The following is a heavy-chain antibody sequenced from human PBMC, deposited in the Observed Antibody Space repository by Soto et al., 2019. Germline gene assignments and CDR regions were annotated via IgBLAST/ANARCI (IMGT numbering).Heavy chain of an antibody. V-gene: IGHV3-48*01. CDR2: ISSSSSTI. Sequence: GGSLRLSCAASGFTFSSYSMNWVRQAPGKGLEWVSYISSSSSTIYYADSVKGRFTISRDNAKNSLYLQMNSLRAEDTAVYYCARVRLGTTVTTHPGYYYYMDVWGKGTTVTVSS. D-gene: IGHD4-17*01. J-gene: IGHJ6*03. CDR1: GFTFSSYS. CDR3: ARVRLGTTVTTHPGYYYYMDV.